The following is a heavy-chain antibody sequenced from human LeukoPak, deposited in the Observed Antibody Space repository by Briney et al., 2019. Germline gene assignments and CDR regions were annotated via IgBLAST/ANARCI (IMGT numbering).Heavy chain of an antibody. J-gene: IGHJ2*01. CDR3: TRDLGLRRMI. CDR2: ISAASGTI. CDR1: GLSVSSNN. V-gene: IGHV3-48*04. Sequence: GGSLRLSCVASGLSVSSNNMHWVRQAPGGGLEWLSYISAASGTIYSANSVKGRFTISRDNAGNSLYLQMNSLRAEDTAVYYCTRDLGLRRMIWGRGTLVIVSS.